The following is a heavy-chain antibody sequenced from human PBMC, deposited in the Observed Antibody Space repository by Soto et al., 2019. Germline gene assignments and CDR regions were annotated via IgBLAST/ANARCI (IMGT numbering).Heavy chain of an antibody. D-gene: IGHD5-12*01. V-gene: IGHV4-59*01. CDR3: ARGGGSPDALDF. CDR1: RGYISTYY. CDR2: VFHNGNT. Sequence: QVQLQESGPGLVKPSETLSLTCTVSRGYISTYYWSWIRQPPGKGLEYIGYVFHNGNTNYSPSLKSRVTMSLDTSMNQFSLKLSSLTAADTAVYYCARGGGSPDALDFWGRGTMVNVSS. J-gene: IGHJ3*01.